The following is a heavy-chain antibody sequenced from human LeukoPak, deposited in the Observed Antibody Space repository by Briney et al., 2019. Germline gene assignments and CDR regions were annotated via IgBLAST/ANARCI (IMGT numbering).Heavy chain of an antibody. CDR2: FDPEDGET. CDR3: AHSWGSGSYLIGAFDI. CDR1: GYTLTELS. V-gene: IGHV1-24*01. Sequence: ASVKVSCKVSGYTLTELSMHWVRQAPGKGLEWMGGFDPEDGETIYAQKFQGRVTMTEDTSTDTAYMELSSLRSEDTAVYHCAHSWGSGSYLIGAFDIWGQGTMVTVSS. J-gene: IGHJ3*02. D-gene: IGHD1-26*01.